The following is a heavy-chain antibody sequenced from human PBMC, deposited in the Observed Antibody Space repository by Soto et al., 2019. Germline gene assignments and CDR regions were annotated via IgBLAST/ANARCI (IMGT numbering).Heavy chain of an antibody. D-gene: IGHD2-21*02. J-gene: IGHJ6*02. CDR1: GGSISSGDYY. CDR3: ARGGSLPYCGGDCPPGYYGMDV. Sequence: QVQLQESGPGLVKPSQTLSLTCTVSGGSISSGDYYWSWIRQPPGKGLEWIGYIYYRGSTYYNPSLKSRVTLSVETSKNQFSLKLGSVPAADTAGYYCARGGSLPYCGGDCPPGYYGMDVWGQGTTVTVSS. V-gene: IGHV4-30-4*01. CDR2: IYYRGST.